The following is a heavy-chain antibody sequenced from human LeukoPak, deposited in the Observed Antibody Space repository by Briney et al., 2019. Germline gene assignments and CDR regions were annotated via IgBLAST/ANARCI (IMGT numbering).Heavy chain of an antibody. D-gene: IGHD5-12*01. CDR3: AKAYSGYARHFDY. Sequence: GGSLRLSCEASGFTFSSYAMSWVRQAPGKGLEWVSGISTNGGSTSYADSVKGRFTISRDNSKNTLYLQMNSLRAEDRAVYYCAKAYSGYARHFDYWGQGTLVTVSS. V-gene: IGHV3-23*01. CDR2: ISTNGGST. J-gene: IGHJ4*02. CDR1: GFTFSSYA.